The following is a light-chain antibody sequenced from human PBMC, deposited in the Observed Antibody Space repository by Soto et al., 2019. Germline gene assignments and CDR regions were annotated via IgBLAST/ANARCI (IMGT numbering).Light chain of an antibody. J-gene: IGLJ1*01. CDR3: CSYAGSYTFARNV. Sequence: QSALTQPRSVSGSPGQSVTISCTGTSSDVALYNSISWYQQHPGEAPKLMIHDVSERPSGVPDRFSGSKSGNTASLTISGLQAEDEADYYCCSYAGSYTFARNVFGTGTKLTVL. V-gene: IGLV2-11*01. CDR2: DVS. CDR1: SSDVALYNS.